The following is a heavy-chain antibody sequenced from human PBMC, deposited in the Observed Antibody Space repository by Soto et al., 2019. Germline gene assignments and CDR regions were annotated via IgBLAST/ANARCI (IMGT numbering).Heavy chain of an antibody. CDR2: IYYSGST. D-gene: IGHD6-13*01. Sequence: QVQLQESGPGLVKPSETLSLTCTVSGGPISSYYWSWIRQPPGKGLEWIGYIYYSGSTNYNPSLKSRVTISVDTSKNQFSLKLSSVTAADTAVYYCARVGVAAFAFDIWGQGTMVTVSS. V-gene: IGHV4-59*01. CDR1: GGPISSYY. CDR3: ARVGVAAFAFDI. J-gene: IGHJ3*02.